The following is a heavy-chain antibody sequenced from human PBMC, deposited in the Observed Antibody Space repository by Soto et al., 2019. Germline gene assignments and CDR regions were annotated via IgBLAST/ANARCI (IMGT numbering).Heavy chain of an antibody. D-gene: IGHD3-10*01. CDR3: ARDSLWFGELCDAFDI. CDR2: VWYDGSNK. CDR1: GFTFSSYG. J-gene: IGHJ3*02. V-gene: IGHV3-33*01. Sequence: QVQLVESGGGVVQPGRSLRLSCAASGFTFSSYGMHWVRQAPGKGLEWVAVVWYDGSNKYYADSVKGRFTISRDNSKTTLYLPMNSLRAEDTAVYYCARDSLWFGELCDAFDIWGQGKMVTVSS.